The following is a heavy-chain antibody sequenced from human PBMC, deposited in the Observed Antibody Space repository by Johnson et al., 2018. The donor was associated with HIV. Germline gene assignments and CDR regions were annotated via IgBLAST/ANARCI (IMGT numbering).Heavy chain of an antibody. V-gene: IGHV3-9*01. CDR2: ISWNSGSI. J-gene: IGHJ3*02. D-gene: IGHD3-16*01. CDR3: AKATTWGEPPDI. CDR1: GFTFDDYA. Sequence: VQLVESGGGLVQPGRSLRLSCAASGFTFDDYAMHWVRQAPGKGLEWVSGISWNSGSIGYADSVKGRFTISRDNAKNSLYLQMNSLRAEDTALYYCAKATTWGEPPDIWGQGTMVTVSS.